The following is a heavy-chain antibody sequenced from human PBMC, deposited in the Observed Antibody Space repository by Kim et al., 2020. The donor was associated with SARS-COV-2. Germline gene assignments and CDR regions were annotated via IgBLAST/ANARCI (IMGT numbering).Heavy chain of an antibody. CDR1: GGSISSNSYY. CDR3: ARRYDDILTGYYNFDY. CDR2: IYYSGST. D-gene: IGHD3-9*01. J-gene: IGHJ4*02. Sequence: SETLSLTCTVSGGSISSNSYYWGWIRQPPGKGLEYIGSIYYSGSTYYNPSLKSRVTISLDTSKNQFSLKLSSVTAADTAVYYCARRYDDILTGYYNFDYWGQGTLVTVSS. V-gene: IGHV4-39*01.